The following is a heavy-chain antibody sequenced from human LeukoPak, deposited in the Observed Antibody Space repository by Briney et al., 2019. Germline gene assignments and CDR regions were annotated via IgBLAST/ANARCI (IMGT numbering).Heavy chain of an antibody. V-gene: IGHV3-20*04. CDR1: GFTFVDYA. CDR2: INRDGGST. CDR3: AKDSCASTSCYWDY. J-gene: IGHJ4*02. Sequence: PGGSLRLSCAASGFTFVDYAMSWVRQAPGKGLEWVSGINRDGGSTGYAESVRGRFTISRDNSKNTLYLQMNSLTAEDTAIYYCAKDSCASTSCYWDYWGQGTLVTVSS. D-gene: IGHD2-2*01.